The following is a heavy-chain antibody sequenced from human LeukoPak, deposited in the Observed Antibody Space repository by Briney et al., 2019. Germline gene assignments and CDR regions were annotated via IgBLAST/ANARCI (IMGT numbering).Heavy chain of an antibody. V-gene: IGHV3-21*01. CDR1: GFTFSSYS. Sequence: GGSLRLSCAASGFTFSSYSMNWVRQAPGKGLEWVSSISSSSSYIYYADSVKGRFTISRDNAKNSLYLQMNSLRAEDTAVYYCARAKSPYYYYYGMDVWAKGPRSPSP. CDR3: ARAKSPYYYYYGMDV. CDR2: ISSSSSYI. J-gene: IGHJ6*02.